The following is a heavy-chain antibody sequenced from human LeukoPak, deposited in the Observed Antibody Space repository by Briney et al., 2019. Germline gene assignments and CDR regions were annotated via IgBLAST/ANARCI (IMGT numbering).Heavy chain of an antibody. CDR1: GFTFSSYS. V-gene: IGHV3-48*02. D-gene: IGHD1-26*01. CDR2: ISSISSTI. Sequence: GGSLRLSCAASGFTFSSYSMNWVRQAPGKGLEWVSYISSISSTIYYADSVKGRFSVSRDNAKNSLYLQMNSLRDEDTAVFYCARGSNIVGTTTYFDFWGQGTLVTVSS. CDR3: ARGSNIVGTTTYFDF. J-gene: IGHJ4*02.